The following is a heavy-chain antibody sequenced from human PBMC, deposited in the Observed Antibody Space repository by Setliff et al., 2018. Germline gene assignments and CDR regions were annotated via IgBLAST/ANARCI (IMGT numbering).Heavy chain of an antibody. CDR3: ARGRNVEPRLLDT. V-gene: IGHV4-34*01. CDR1: GGSFTYYY. D-gene: IGHD6-6*01. J-gene: IGHJ5*02. CDR2: INHTGAT. Sequence: SETLSLTCAASGGSFTYYYWTWLRQPPGKGLEWIGEINHTGATNYSPSLKSRVTISIDTSNYQFSLKVNSVTAADTAVYYCARGRNVEPRLLDTWGQGTLVTVSS.